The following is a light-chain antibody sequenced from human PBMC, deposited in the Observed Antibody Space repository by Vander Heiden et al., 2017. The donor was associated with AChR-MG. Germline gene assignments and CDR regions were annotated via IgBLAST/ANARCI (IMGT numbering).Light chain of an antibody. Sequence: DIQMTQSPSSLSASVGDRVTLTCRASQGISNYLAWYQQKPGQVPKLLIYAASTLQSGVPSRFSGSGYGTDFTLTISSRQPEDVATYYCQKNNSALALTFGGGTKVEIK. CDR1: QGISNY. J-gene: IGKJ4*01. CDR2: AAS. CDR3: QKNNSALALT. V-gene: IGKV1-27*01.